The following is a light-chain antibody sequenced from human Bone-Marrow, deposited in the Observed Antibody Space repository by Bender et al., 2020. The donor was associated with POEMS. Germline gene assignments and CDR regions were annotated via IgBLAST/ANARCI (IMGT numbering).Light chain of an antibody. CDR3: SSYSDNFVL. J-gene: IGLJ2*01. CDR1: INDVRRYDY. CDR2: DVS. V-gene: IGLV2-8*01. Sequence: QSALTQPPSASGFLGRSVTISCTGGINDVRRYDYVSWYQQHPGKAPKLIIFDVSQRPSGVPARFSGSKSGTTASLTVSGLQADDEAHYFCSSYSDNFVLFGGGTRLTVL.